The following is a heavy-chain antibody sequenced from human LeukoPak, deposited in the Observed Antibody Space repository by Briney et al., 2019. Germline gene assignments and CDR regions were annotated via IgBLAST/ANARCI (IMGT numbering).Heavy chain of an antibody. J-gene: IGHJ4*02. CDR3: AGEASYDSSGASYFDY. Sequence: PSETLSLTCAVYGGSFSGYYWSWIRQPPGKGLEWLGEINHSGSTNYNPSLKSRVPISVDTSKNQFSLKLSSVTAADTAVYYCAGEASYDSSGASYFDYWGQGTLVTVSS. V-gene: IGHV4-34*01. CDR2: INHSGST. CDR1: GGSFSGYY. D-gene: IGHD3-22*01.